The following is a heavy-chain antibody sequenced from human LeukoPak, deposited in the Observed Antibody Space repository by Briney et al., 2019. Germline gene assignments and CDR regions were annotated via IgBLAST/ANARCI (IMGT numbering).Heavy chain of an antibody. Sequence: ASVKVSCKASGGTFSSYAISWVRQAPGQGLEWMGWMNPNSGNTGYAQKFQGRVTITRNTSISTAYMELSSLRSEDTAVYYCARGERYFDWLYNNWFDPWGQGTLVTVSS. D-gene: IGHD3-9*01. V-gene: IGHV1-8*03. CDR2: MNPNSGNT. J-gene: IGHJ5*02. CDR1: GGTFSSYA. CDR3: ARGERYFDWLYNNWFDP.